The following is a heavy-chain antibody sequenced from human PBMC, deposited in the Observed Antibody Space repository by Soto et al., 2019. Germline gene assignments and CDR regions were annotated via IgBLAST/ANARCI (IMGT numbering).Heavy chain of an antibody. D-gene: IGHD6-13*01. V-gene: IGHV4-59*01. J-gene: IGHJ4*02. CDR2: IYHSGGT. Sequence: QVQLQESGPRLVKPSETLSLTCTVSGACMTSNYWSWIRQTPTKGLEWIGFIYHSGGTNVHPSLKSRVTLSVDNSKNQISLRLSSVTAADPAVYYCAGHAGYFAPVDHWGQGTPVIVSP. CDR3: AGHAGYFAPVDH. CDR1: GACMTSNY.